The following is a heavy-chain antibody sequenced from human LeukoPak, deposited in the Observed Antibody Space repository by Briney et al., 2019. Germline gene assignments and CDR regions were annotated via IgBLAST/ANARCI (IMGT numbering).Heavy chain of an antibody. CDR2: ISYDGSNK. CDR3: AKDAIAGWSGNWFDP. Sequence: GGSLRLSCAASGFTFSSYGMHWVRQAPGKGLEWVALISYDGSNKYYADSVKGRFTISRDNSKNTMYLQMNSLRAEDTAVYCCAKDAIAGWSGNWFDPWGQGTLVTVSS. V-gene: IGHV3-30*18. D-gene: IGHD2-15*01. J-gene: IGHJ5*02. CDR1: GFTFSSYG.